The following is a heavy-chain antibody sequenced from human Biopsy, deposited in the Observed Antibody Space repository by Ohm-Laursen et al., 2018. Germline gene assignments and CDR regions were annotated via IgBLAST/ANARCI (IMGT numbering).Heavy chain of an antibody. Sequence: PSQTLSLTCTVSGGSLSSYYWSWIRQPPGKGLGWIGYVYYTWSTDYNPSLQSRVTTSVDTSKNHFSLRLRSVTPADTAIYYCARDRGYYSDRTVPGYFDLWGRGTLVTVSS. CDR3: ARDRGYYSDRTVPGYFDL. D-gene: IGHD3-22*01. V-gene: IGHV4-59*01. CDR2: VYYTWST. CDR1: GGSLSSYY. J-gene: IGHJ2*01.